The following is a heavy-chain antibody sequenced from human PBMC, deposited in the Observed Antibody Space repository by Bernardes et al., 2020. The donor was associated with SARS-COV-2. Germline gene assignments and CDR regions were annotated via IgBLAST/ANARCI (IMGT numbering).Heavy chain of an antibody. CDR1: GDSISDSRYF. Sequence: SETLSLTCTASGDSISDSRYFWDWIRQPPGKGLEWIGSVYHSGDTYYNPSPKSRVTISVDTSENQFSLKLSSVTAAETALYYCARRNAGRHDCWGQGTLVTVSS. J-gene: IGHJ4*02. CDR3: ARRNAGRHDC. V-gene: IGHV4-39*01. D-gene: IGHD1-26*01. CDR2: VYHSGDT.